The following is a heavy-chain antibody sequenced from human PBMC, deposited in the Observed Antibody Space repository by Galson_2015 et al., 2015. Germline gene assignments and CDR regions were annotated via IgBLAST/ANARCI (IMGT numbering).Heavy chain of an antibody. CDR3: ARGISYGYADYSYYSDY. CDR2: IYYSGST. V-gene: IGHV4-61*02. J-gene: IGHJ4*02. Sequence: TLSLTCTVSGGSISSAGCYWSWIRQPVGERLEWIGRIYYSGSTNYNLSLKSRVTISMDRSKNQFSLRLSSVTAADTALYYCARGISYGYADYSYYSDYWGRGALVPVPS. D-gene: IGHD3-16*01. CDR1: GGSISSAGCY.